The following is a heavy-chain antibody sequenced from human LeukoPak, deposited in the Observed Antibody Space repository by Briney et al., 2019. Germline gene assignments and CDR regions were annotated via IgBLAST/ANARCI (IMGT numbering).Heavy chain of an antibody. J-gene: IGHJ4*02. Sequence: GGSLRLSCEASGFTVSSNYMSWVRQAPGKGLEWVSVIYGGGSTYYADSVKGRFTISRDTSKNTLYLQMNSLRAEDTAVYYCARDLYSQYWGQGTLVTVSS. CDR1: GFTVSSNY. D-gene: IGHD2-21*01. V-gene: IGHV3-53*01. CDR2: IYGGGST. CDR3: ARDLYSQY.